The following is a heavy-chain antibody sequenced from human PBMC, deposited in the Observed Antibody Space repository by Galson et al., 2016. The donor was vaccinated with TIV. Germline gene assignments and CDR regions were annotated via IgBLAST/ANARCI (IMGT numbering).Heavy chain of an antibody. Sequence: SVKVSCKASGFSFSSYDVTWVRQAPGQGLEWMGWRSGDNGNTNYPHNLQGRVTMTIDTSTNTAYMESRNLRYDDTAVYYCARGDWDSDDYYLLDVWGHGTTVSVS. CDR3: ARGDWDSDDYYLLDV. V-gene: IGHV1-18*01. CDR2: RSGDNGNT. D-gene: IGHD2/OR15-2a*01. J-gene: IGHJ6*02. CDR1: GFSFSSYD.